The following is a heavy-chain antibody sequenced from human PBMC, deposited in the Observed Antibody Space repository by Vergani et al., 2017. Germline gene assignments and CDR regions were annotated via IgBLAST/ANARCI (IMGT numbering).Heavy chain of an antibody. Sequence: QLQLQESGPGLVKPSATLSLTCSVSGASIRSSNYYWGWIRQPPGKGLEWIASIYYSGSTYYNPSLKSRVTISVDTSKNQFSLMLSSVTAADTAGYFCARRSTVEWLVKVGWIDPWGQGILVTFSS. V-gene: IGHV4-39*01. CDR1: GASIRSSNYY. J-gene: IGHJ5*02. CDR2: IYYSGST. D-gene: IGHD6-19*01. CDR3: ARRSTVEWLVKVGWIDP.